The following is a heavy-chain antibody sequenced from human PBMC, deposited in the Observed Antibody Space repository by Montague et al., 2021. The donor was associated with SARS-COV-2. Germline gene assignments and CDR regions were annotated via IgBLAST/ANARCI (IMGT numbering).Heavy chain of an antibody. CDR3: AREKVYCSSTSCYESWFDP. CDR2: IYYSGST. Sequence: SETLSLTCTVPGGSISSYYWSWIRQPSGKGLEWIGYIYYSGSTNYNPSLKSRVTISVDTSKNQFSLKLSSVTAADTAVYYCAREKVYCSSTSCYESWFDPWGQGTLVTVSS. V-gene: IGHV4-59*01. J-gene: IGHJ5*02. CDR1: GGSISSYY. D-gene: IGHD2-2*01.